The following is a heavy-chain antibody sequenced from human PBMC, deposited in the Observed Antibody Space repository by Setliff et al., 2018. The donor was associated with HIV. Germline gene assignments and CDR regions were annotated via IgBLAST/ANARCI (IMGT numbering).Heavy chain of an antibody. CDR3: ARDRLDGHDTSGYYYAY. Sequence: LSLTCTGSGDSLSSGIYYWSWIRQPAGKGLEWIGRVNSRGYTEYNPSFKSRVTISVDTSKNQFSLKLSSVTAADTAVYYCARDRLDGHDTSGYYYAYWGQGTLVTVSS. D-gene: IGHD3-22*01. CDR2: VNSRGYT. V-gene: IGHV4-61*02. J-gene: IGHJ4*02. CDR1: GDSLSSGIYY.